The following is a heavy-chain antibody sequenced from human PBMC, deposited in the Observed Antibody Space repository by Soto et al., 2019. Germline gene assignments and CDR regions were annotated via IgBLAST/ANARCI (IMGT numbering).Heavy chain of an antibody. J-gene: IGHJ6*02. Sequence: QVQLVQSGAEVKKPGSSVKVSCKASGGTFSSYAISWVRQAPGQGLEWMGGIIPIFGTANYAQKFQGRVTITAEKSTSTAYMELSSLRPEDTAVYYCARVLRIAVADNYYYYGMDVWGQGTTVTVSS. V-gene: IGHV1-69*06. CDR2: IIPIFGTA. CDR1: GGTFSSYA. CDR3: ARVLRIAVADNYYYYGMDV. D-gene: IGHD6-19*01.